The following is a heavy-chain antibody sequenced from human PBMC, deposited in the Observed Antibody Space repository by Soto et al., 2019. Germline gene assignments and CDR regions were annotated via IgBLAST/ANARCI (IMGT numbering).Heavy chain of an antibody. V-gene: IGHV3-7*01. CDR1: AFTFDNYD. Sequence: EVQLVESGGGLVQPGGSLRLSCVASAFTFDNYDMNWIRQAPGKGLEWVANIKKDESVEYYVDSVKGRFSISRDNARNSLYLQMNSLRVEDTAIYYCVRQVGTQTIFDLWGQGTLVTVSS. CDR3: VRQVGTQTIFDL. J-gene: IGHJ5*02. CDR2: IKKDESVE. D-gene: IGHD1-26*01.